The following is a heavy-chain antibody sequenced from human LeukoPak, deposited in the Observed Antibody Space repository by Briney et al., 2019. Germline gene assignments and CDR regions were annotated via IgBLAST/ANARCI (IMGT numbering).Heavy chain of an antibody. Sequence: GGSLRLSCAASGFDFSSYGMSWVRQAPGKGLEWVSYITSSGIIYYADSVKGRFTISRDSAKNSLFLQMNSLRDEDTAVYYCARRTRSSESHSFDYWGQGTLVTVSS. J-gene: IGHJ4*02. D-gene: IGHD3-10*01. CDR2: ITSSGII. CDR3: ARRTRSSESHSFDY. V-gene: IGHV3-48*02. CDR1: GFDFSSYG.